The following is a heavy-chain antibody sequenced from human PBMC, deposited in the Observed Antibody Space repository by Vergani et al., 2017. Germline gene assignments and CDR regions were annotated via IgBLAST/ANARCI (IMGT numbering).Heavy chain of an antibody. Sequence: EVQLVESGGGLVKPGGSLRLSCAASGFTFSNAWMSWVRQAPGKGLEWVGRIKSKTDGGTTDYAAPVKGRFTISRDDSKNTLYLQMNSLKTEDTAVYYCTTDFVCSGGSCYLYYYYYMDVWGKGTTVTVSS. CDR2: IKSKTDGGTT. CDR3: TTDFVCSGGSCYLYYYYYMDV. CDR1: GFTFSNAW. D-gene: IGHD2-15*01. V-gene: IGHV3-15*01. J-gene: IGHJ6*03.